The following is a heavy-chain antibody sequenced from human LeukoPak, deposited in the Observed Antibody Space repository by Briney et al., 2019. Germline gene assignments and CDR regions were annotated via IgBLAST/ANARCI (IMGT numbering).Heavy chain of an antibody. V-gene: IGHV3-48*01. J-gene: IGHJ4*02. Sequence: PGGSLRLSCAVSGFTFSTYSMNWVRQAPGKGLEWISFIRHDSSDIYYADSVKGRFTISRDNARDSLYLQMNSLRAEDTAVYYCARPGTYCSGYGSCFPFEYWGQGSLVIVSS. CDR2: IRHDSSDI. CDR1: GFTFSTYS. CDR3: ARPGTYCSGYGSCFPFEY. D-gene: IGHD2-15*01.